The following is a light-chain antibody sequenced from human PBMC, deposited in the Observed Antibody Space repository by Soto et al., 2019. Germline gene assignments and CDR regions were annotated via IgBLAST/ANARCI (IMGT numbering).Light chain of an antibody. J-gene: IGKJ1*01. V-gene: IGKV3-20*01. CDR3: QQYGISPT. CDR2: DVS. Sequence: EIVLTQSPGTLSLSPGERATLSCRSSHSVTSNYLAWYQQKPGQAPRLLIYDVSSRATGIPDRFSGSGSATYFTLTISRLEPVDFAVYYCQQYGISPTFGQGTKVEIK. CDR1: HSVTSNY.